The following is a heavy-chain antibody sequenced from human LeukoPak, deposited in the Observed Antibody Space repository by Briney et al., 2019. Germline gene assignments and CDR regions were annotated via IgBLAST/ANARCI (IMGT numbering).Heavy chain of an antibody. CDR2: ISGINTNT. CDR1: GYTFSNYG. V-gene: IGHV1-18*01. CDR3: ARARFSSRNRDGYFDS. Sequence: GASVKVSCKASGYTFSNYGIHWVRQAPGHGLEWMGWISGINTNTNYAQKVQGRVTMTADTSTATAYMELRSLRSDDTAVYYCARARFSSRNRDGYFDSWGEEPWSPSPQ. J-gene: IGHJ4*01. D-gene: IGHD6-13*01.